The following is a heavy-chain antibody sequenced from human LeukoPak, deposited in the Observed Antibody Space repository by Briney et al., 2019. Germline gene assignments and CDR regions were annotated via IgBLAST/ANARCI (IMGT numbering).Heavy chain of an antibody. CDR1: GYSFTSYW. Sequence: GESLKISCKGSGYSFTSYWIGWVRQMPGEGLEWMGIIYPGDSDTRYSPSFQGQVTIPADKSISTAYLQWSSLKASDTAIYYCARAGTYYYNHIDVWGKETTVTVFS. V-gene: IGHV5-51*01. CDR3: ARAGTYYYNHIDV. D-gene: IGHD6-19*01. CDR2: IYPGDSDT. J-gene: IGHJ6*03.